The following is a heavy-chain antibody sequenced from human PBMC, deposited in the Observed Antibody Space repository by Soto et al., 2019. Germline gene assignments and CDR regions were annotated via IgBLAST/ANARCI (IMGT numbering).Heavy chain of an antibody. Sequence: GSLRLSCTTAGFTFSNYGMHWVRQAPGKGLEWVAVIWYDGSNKYYADSVKGRFTISRDNSKNTLYVQMNSLRAEDTAVYYCARDPSHGSGSYLDYWGQGTLVTVSS. D-gene: IGHD3-10*01. CDR2: IWYDGSNK. CDR1: GFTFSNYG. CDR3: ARDPSHGSGSYLDY. V-gene: IGHV3-33*01. J-gene: IGHJ4*02.